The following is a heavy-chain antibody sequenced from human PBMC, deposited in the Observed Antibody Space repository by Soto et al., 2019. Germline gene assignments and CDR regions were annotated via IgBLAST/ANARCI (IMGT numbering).Heavy chain of an antibody. J-gene: IGHJ6*03. CDR3: ARALYYYDSSGYPPYYYYYMDV. Sequence: PSETLSLTCTVSGGSISSGGYYWSWIRQHPGKGLEWIGYIYYSGSTYYNPSLKSRVTISVDTSKNQFSLKLSSVTAADTAVYYCARALYYYDSSGYPPYYYYYMDVWGKGTTVTVSS. CDR1: GGSISSGGYY. CDR2: IYYSGST. V-gene: IGHV4-31*03. D-gene: IGHD3-22*01.